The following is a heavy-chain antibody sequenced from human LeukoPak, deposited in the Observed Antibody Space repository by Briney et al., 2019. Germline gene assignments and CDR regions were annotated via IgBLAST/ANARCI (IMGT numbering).Heavy chain of an antibody. CDR1: GGTFSSYA. CDR2: IIPILGIA. CDR3: ASGTPEMATIPGPRDY. J-gene: IGHJ4*02. Sequence: GASVKVSCKASGGTFSSYAISWVRQAPGQGLEWMGRIIPILGIANYAQKFQGRVTITADKSTSTAYMELSSLRSEDTAVYYCASGTPEMATIPGPRDYWGQGTLVTVSS. V-gene: IGHV1-69*04. D-gene: IGHD5-24*01.